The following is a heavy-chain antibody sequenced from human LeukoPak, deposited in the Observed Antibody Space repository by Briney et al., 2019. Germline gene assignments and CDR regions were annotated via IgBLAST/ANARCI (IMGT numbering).Heavy chain of an antibody. V-gene: IGHV3-9*01. CDR3: AKDLSSAITSALVLDV. CDR1: GFTFGDYA. Sequence: PGRSLRLSCAASGFTFGDYAMHWVRQAPGKGLEWVSGISWNSDSIGYADSVKGRFTISRDNAKNSLYLQMNSLRAEDTALYYCAKDLSSAITSALVLDVWGQGTTVIVSS. D-gene: IGHD3-22*01. J-gene: IGHJ6*02. CDR2: ISWNSDSI.